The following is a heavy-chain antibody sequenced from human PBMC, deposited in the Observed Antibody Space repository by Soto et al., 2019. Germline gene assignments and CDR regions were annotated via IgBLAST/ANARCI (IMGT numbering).Heavy chain of an antibody. D-gene: IGHD3-22*01. CDR2: IKSKTDGGTT. V-gene: IGHV3-15*07. J-gene: IGHJ6*02. Sequence: GGSLRLSCAASGFTFSNAWMNWVRQAPGKGLEWVGLIKSKTDGGTTDYAAPVKGRFTISRDDSKNTLYLQMNSLKTEDTAVYYCTTDRHYYDSSGYPYYYYYGMDVWGQGTTVTVSS. CDR3: TTDRHYYDSSGYPYYYYYGMDV. CDR1: GFTFSNAW.